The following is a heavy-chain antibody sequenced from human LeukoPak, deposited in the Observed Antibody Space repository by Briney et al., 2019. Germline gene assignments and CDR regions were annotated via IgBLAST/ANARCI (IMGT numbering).Heavy chain of an antibody. CDR1: GGSICSYY. J-gene: IGHJ4*02. Sequence: SETLSLTCTVSGGSICSYYWSWIRQPPGKGLEWIGYVYYSGSTNYNPSLKSRVTISVDTSKNHFSLKLSSVTAADTAVYSCARSIIGTRSKFDYWGQGTLVTVSS. D-gene: IGHD1/OR15-1a*01. V-gene: IGHV4-59*08. CDR2: VYYSGST. CDR3: ARSIIGTRSKFDY.